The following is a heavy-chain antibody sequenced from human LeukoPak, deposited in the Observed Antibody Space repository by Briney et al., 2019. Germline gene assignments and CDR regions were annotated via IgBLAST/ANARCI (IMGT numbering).Heavy chain of an antibody. CDR2: VRYDGNNP. D-gene: IGHD4-17*01. CDR3: ARGSRYGDYPYYCDF. Sequence: PGGSLRLSCAASGFTFGSYGMHWFRQAPGKGVDWGAFVRYDGNNPYYSASVKGRFTISRDNSKNTVLLQMNNLRLEDAAVYYCARGSRYGDYPYYCDFWGQGTLVTVSS. J-gene: IGHJ4*02. V-gene: IGHV3-30*02. CDR1: GFTFGSYG.